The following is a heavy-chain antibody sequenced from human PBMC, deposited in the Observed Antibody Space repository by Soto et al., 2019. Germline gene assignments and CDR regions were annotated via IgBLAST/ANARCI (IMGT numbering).Heavy chain of an antibody. CDR2: INPSGGST. D-gene: IGHD5-12*01. V-gene: IGHV1-46*03. J-gene: IGHJ4*02. CDR3: ASHLPSVATFDY. Sequence: QVQLVQSGAEVKKPGASVKVSCKASGYTFTSYYMHWVRQAPGQGLEWMGIINPSGGSTSYAQKFQGRVNMTRDTSTSTVYMELSSLRSEDTAVYYCASHLPSVATFDYWGQGTLVTVSS. CDR1: GYTFTSYY.